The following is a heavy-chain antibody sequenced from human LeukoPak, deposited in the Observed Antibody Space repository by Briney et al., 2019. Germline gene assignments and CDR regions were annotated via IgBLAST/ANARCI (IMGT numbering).Heavy chain of an antibody. V-gene: IGHV3-21*01. CDR2: ISSSSSSYI. CDR1: GFTFSSYS. D-gene: IGHD3-22*01. J-gene: IGHJ4*02. CDR3: ARDRDYYDSSGEPDY. Sequence: GGSLRLSCAASGFTFSSYSMNWVRQAPGKGLEWVSSISSSSSSYIYYADSVKGRFTISRDNAKNSLYLQMNSLRAEDTAVYYCARDRDYYDSSGEPDYWGQGTLVTVSS.